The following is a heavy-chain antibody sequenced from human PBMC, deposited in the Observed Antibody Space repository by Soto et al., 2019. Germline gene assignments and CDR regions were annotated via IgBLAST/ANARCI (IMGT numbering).Heavy chain of an antibody. Sequence: ASVKVSCKASGYTFTGYYMQWVRQAPGQGLEWMGWINPNSGGTNYAQKFQGWVTMTRDTSISTAYMELSSLTSDDTAVYYCARGHEWELQRWFDYWGQGTLVTVSS. J-gene: IGHJ4*02. CDR3: ARGHEWELQRWFDY. D-gene: IGHD1-26*01. V-gene: IGHV1-2*04. CDR1: GYTFTGYY. CDR2: INPNSGGT.